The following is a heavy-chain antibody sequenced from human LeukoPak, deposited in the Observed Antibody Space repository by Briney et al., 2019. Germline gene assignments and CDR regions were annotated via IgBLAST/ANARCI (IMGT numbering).Heavy chain of an antibody. CDR1: GGSMRSYY. J-gene: IGHJ5*02. D-gene: IGHD3-3*01. Sequence: SETLSLTCTVSGGSMRSYYWSWIRQPPGKGLEWIGEINHSGSTNYNPSLKSRVTISVDTSKNQFSLKLSSVTAADTAVYYCARSWSGYYLNWFDPWGQGTLVTVSS. CDR2: INHSGST. V-gene: IGHV4-34*01. CDR3: ARSWSGYYLNWFDP.